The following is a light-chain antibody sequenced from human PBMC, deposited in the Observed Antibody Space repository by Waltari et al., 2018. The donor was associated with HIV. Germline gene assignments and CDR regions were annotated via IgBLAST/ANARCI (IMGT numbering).Light chain of an antibody. V-gene: IGLV2-14*01. J-gene: IGLJ2*01. CDR1: NSDVGAYNY. CDR2: EVT. Sequence: QSALTQPASVSGSPGQSITISCTGTNSDVGAYNYVSWYQQHPGKAPKLLIYEVTKRSPGISNRLSGSKSGNTSSMTISGLQPEDEADYYCSSYTITTAIVFGGGTILTVL. CDR3: SSYTITTAIV.